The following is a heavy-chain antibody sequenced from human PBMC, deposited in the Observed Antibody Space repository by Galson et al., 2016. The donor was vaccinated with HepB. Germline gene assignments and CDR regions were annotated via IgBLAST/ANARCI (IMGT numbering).Heavy chain of an antibody. CDR2: ISAGVGST. CDR1: DFTFSSYA. V-gene: IGHV3-23*01. J-gene: IGHJ4*02. D-gene: IGHD1-26*01. Sequence: SLRLSCAASDFTFSSYALSWVRQAPGKRLEWVSGISAGVGSTYYADSVKGRFTISRDNSKNTLYLQMNSLRAEDTAVYYCAKDRWELVRGVDYWGQGTLVSVSS. CDR3: AKDRWELVRGVDY.